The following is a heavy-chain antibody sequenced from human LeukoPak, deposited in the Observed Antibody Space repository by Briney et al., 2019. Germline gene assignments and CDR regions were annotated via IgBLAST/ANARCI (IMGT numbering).Heavy chain of an antibody. CDR3: ARGVDTSQYYYYYYYMDV. Sequence: SETLSLTCSVSGGSISRNTYYWGWIRQPPGKGLEWIASVYYGGSSYYNPSLKSRVTISVDTPKNQFSLKLSSVTAADTAVYYCARGVDTSQYYYYYYYMDVWGKGTTVTVSS. CDR2: VYYGGSS. J-gene: IGHJ6*03. D-gene: IGHD5-18*01. CDR1: GGSISRNTYY. V-gene: IGHV4-39*01.